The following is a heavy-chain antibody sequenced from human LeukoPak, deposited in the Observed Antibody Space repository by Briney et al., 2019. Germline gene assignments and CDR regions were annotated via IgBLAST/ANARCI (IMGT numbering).Heavy chain of an antibody. CDR1: GYAITSHF. J-gene: IGHJ4*02. V-gene: IGHV1-46*01. CDR2: IHPDGETT. D-gene: IGHD6-25*01. CDR3: AREAIAAGKNFDY. Sequence: ASVTVSCTTSGYAITSHFMHWVRQAPGQGLEWVGPIHPDGETTTYGQKFQGRVTMTCDTSTSTVYMDLSSLRSEDTAVYYCAREAIAAGKNFDYWGQGTQVTVSS.